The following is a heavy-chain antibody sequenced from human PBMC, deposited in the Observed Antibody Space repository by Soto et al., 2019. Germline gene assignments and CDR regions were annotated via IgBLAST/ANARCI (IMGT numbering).Heavy chain of an antibody. J-gene: IGHJ5*02. V-gene: IGHV4-39*01. CDR2: IFYSGST. CDR3: ARVQVVVVPAAIVHWFDP. CDR1: GDSISSSSYY. Sequence: SETLSLTCAVSGDSISSSSYYWGWIRQPPGKGLEWIGSIFYSGSTYYNPSLKSRVTISVDTSKNQFSLKLSSVTAADKAVYYCARVQVVVVPAAIVHWFDPWGQGTLVTVSS. D-gene: IGHD2-2*02.